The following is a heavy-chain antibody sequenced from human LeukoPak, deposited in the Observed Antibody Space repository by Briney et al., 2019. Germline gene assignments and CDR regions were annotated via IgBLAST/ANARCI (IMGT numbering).Heavy chain of an antibody. J-gene: IGHJ4*02. Sequence: GGSLRLSCAASGFTFRSYWMHWVRQAPGKGLLWVSHINPDGSSTNYADSVKGRFTISRDNTKNTLYLQMNSLRAEDTAVYYCASSPPTYYYDSALDYWGQGTLVTVSS. CDR2: INPDGSST. CDR1: GFTFRSYW. D-gene: IGHD3-22*01. CDR3: ASSPPTYYYDSALDY. V-gene: IGHV3-74*01.